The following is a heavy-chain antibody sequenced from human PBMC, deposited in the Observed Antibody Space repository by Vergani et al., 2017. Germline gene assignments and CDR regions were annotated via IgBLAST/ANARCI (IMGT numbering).Heavy chain of an antibody. CDR3: ARDGAIVPAAWYYGMDV. J-gene: IGHJ6*02. CDR2: ISSSSSYI. Sequence: EVQLVESGGGLVKPGGSLRLSCAASGFTFSSYSMNWVRQAPGKGLEWVSSISSSSSYIYYADSVKGRFTISRDNAKNSLYLQMNSLRAEDTAVYYCARDGAIVPAAWYYGMDVWGQGTTVTVSS. D-gene: IGHD2-2*01. V-gene: IGHV3-21*01. CDR1: GFTFSSYS.